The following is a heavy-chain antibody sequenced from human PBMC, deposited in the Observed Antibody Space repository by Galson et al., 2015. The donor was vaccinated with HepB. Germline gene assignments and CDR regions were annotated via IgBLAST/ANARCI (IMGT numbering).Heavy chain of an antibody. D-gene: IGHD1-26*01. J-gene: IGHJ3*02. CDR2: IYPGDSDT. CDR1: GYSFTNYW. Sequence: QSGAEVTKPGESLKISCKGSGYSFTNYWIGWVRQMPGKGLEWMGIIYPGDSDTRYSPSFQGQVPISADKSISTAYLQWSSLKASDTAMYYCARYITVGAIADAFDIWGQGTMVTVSS. V-gene: IGHV5-51*01. CDR3: ARYITVGAIADAFDI.